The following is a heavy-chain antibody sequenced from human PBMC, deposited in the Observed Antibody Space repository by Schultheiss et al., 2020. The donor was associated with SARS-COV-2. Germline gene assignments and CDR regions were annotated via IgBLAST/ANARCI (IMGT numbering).Heavy chain of an antibody. CDR1: GFTFSSYG. V-gene: IGHV3-33*01. Sequence: GESLKISCAASGFTFSSYGMHWVRQAPGKGLEWVAVIWYDGSNKYYADSVKGRFTISRDNSKNTLYLQMNSLRAEDTAVYYCARITGDRPFDYWGQGTLVTVSS. D-gene: IGHD7-27*01. CDR3: ARITGDRPFDY. J-gene: IGHJ4*02. CDR2: IWYDGSNK.